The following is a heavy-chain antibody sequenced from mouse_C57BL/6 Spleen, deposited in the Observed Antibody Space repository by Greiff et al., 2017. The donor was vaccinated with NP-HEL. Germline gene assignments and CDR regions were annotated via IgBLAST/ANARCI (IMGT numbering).Heavy chain of an antibody. Sequence: VQLQQPGAELVKPGASVKMSCKASGYTFTSYWITWVKQRPGQGLEWIGDIYPGSGSTNYNEKFKSKATLTVDTSSSTAYMQLSSLTSEDSAVYYCASGDYYPYYFDYWGQGTTLTVSS. J-gene: IGHJ2*01. CDR3: ASGDYYPYYFDY. D-gene: IGHD2-13*01. CDR1: GYTFTSYW. CDR2: IYPGSGST. V-gene: IGHV1-55*01.